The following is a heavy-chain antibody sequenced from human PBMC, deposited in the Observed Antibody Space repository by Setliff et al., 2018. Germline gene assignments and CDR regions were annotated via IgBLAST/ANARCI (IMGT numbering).Heavy chain of an antibody. V-gene: IGHV4-39*07. J-gene: IGHJ6*02. CDR3: ARVSQLVVLSLYYYYGMDV. CDR2: IYYSGST. CDR1: GGSISSSIYY. D-gene: IGHD6-6*01. Sequence: SETLSLTCTVSGGSISSSIYYWGWIRQPPGKGLEWIGSIYYSGSTYYNPSLKSRVTISVDTSKNQFSLKLSSVSAADTAVYYCARVSQLVVLSLYYYYGMDVWGQGTTVTVSS.